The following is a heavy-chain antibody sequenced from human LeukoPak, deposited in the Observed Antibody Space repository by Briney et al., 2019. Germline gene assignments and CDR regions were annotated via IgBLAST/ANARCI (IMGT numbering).Heavy chain of an antibody. D-gene: IGHD3-10*01. CDR1: GGTFSSYA. V-gene: IGHV1-69*05. CDR3: ARGGSSGSYYPFDY. CDR2: IITIFGTA. Sequence: SVKVSCKASGGTFSSYAISWVRQAPGQGLEWMGGIITIFGTANYAQKFQGRVTITTDESTSTAYMELSSLRSEDTAVYYCARGGSSGSYYPFDYWGQGTLVTVSS. J-gene: IGHJ4*02.